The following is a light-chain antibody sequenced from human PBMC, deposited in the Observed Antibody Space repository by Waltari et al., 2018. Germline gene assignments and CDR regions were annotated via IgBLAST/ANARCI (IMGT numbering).Light chain of an antibody. CDR2: GAS. J-gene: IGKJ2*01. V-gene: IGKV3-20*01. CDR1: QRLTKNY. CDR3: QQYGSSIMYT. Sequence: VLTQSPGPLSLSPGEGATLSCRASQRLTKNYLAWYQQTPGQAPRLLIYGASSRAAGLPDRFSGSGSGTDFTLTISRLEPEDFAVYYCQQYGSSIMYTFGQGTKLEIQ.